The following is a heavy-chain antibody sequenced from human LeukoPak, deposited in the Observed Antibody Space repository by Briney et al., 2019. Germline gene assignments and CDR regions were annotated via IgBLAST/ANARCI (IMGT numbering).Heavy chain of an antibody. Sequence: SETLSLTCAVYGGSFSGYYWSWIRQPPGKGLEWIGEINHSGSTNYNPSLKSRVTISVDTSKNQFSLKLSSVTAADTAVYYCARNYYVFRDYGMDVWGKGTTVTVSS. V-gene: IGHV4-34*01. CDR1: GGSFSGYY. J-gene: IGHJ6*04. CDR2: INHSGST. D-gene: IGHD3-10*02. CDR3: ARNYYVFRDYGMDV.